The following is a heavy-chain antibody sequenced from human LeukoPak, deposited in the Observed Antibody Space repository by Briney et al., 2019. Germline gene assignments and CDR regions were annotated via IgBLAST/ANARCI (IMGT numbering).Heavy chain of an antibody. J-gene: IGHJ4*02. V-gene: IGHV3-7*01. D-gene: IGHD5-24*01. Sequence: PGGSLRLSCGASVFTFNNYWMSWVRQAPGKGVEWVANIKVEGSEKYYVDSVKGRFTLSRDNAQRTLYLQMNNLGAEDTAVYTCAAARNYYYFDYWGRGTLVTVSS. CDR3: AAARNYYYFDY. CDR2: IKVEGSEK. CDR1: VFTFNNYW.